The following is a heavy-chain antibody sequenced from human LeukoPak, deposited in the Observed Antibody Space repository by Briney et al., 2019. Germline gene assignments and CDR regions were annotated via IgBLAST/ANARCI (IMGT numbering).Heavy chain of an antibody. J-gene: IGHJ4*02. CDR1: GFTFSSYS. V-gene: IGHV3-7*03. D-gene: IGHD6-19*01. CDR2: IKQGGTEK. CDR3: ARGSGWYGY. Sequence: GGSLRLSCAASGFTFSSYSMSWVRQAPGKGLEWVANIKQGGTEKYYVDSVKGRFTISRDNAENSLYLQMSSLRAEDTAVYYCARGSGWYGYWGQGTLVTVSS.